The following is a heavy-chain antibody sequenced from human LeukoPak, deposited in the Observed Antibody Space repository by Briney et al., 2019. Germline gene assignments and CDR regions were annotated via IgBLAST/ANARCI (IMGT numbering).Heavy chain of an antibody. Sequence: GGSLRLSCAASGFTFSSYAMHWVRQAPGKGLEWVAVISYDGSNKYYADSVKGRFTISRDNSKNTLYLQMNSLRAEDTAVYYCARDRVQLERGFDYWGQGTLVTVSS. V-gene: IGHV3-30-3*01. J-gene: IGHJ4*02. CDR2: ISYDGSNK. D-gene: IGHD1-1*01. CDR1: GFTFSSYA. CDR3: ARDRVQLERGFDY.